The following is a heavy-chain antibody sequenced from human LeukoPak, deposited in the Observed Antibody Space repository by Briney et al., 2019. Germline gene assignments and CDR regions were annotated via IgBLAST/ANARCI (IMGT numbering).Heavy chain of an antibody. CDR2: ISAYNGNT. V-gene: IGHV1-18*01. Sequence: GASVKVSCKASGYTFTSYGISWVRQAPGQGLEWMGWISAYNGNTNYAQKLQGRVTMTTDTSTSTAYMELSSLRSEDTAVYYCASLAYCGGDCYQSPYYYYYYMDVWGKGTTVTVSS. J-gene: IGHJ6*03. CDR1: GYTFTSYG. D-gene: IGHD2-21*02. CDR3: ASLAYCGGDCYQSPYYYYYYMDV.